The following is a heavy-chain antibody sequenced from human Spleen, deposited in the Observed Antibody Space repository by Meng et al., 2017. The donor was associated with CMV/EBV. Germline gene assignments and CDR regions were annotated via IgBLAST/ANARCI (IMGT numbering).Heavy chain of an antibody. J-gene: IGHJ3*02. V-gene: IGHV3-30*18. CDR2: ISYDGTNI. CDR3: AKETAATAI. D-gene: IGHD5-18*01. Sequence: GESLKISCAASGFTFSSYWMHWVRQAPGKGLEWVSFISYDGTNIYYAGSVKGRFTISRDNSKNTLYLQMNSLRAEDTAVYYCAKETAATAIWGQGTKVTVSS. CDR1: GFTFSSYW.